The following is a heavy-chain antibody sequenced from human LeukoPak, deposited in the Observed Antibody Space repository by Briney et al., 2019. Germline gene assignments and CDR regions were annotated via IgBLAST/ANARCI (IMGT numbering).Heavy chain of an antibody. CDR1: GGSITSYY. CDR3: ARGQWLPRGY. D-gene: IGHD6-19*01. Sequence: PSETLSLTCTVSGGSITSYYWSWLRQPAGKGLEWIGRIYSSGTTNYNPSLKSRVTISVDTSKNQFSLKLSSVTAADTAVYYCARGQWLPRGYWGQGTLVTVSS. CDR2: IYSSGTT. V-gene: IGHV4-4*07. J-gene: IGHJ4*02.